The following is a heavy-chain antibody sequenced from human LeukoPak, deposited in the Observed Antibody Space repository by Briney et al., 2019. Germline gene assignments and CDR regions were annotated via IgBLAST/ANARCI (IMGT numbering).Heavy chain of an antibody. CDR2: IWYDGVIK. Sequence: GGSLRLSCAASGFTFSNYGMHWVRQAPGKGLECVALIWYDGVIKYHADSVKGRFTISRDNSKNTLYLEMNSLRAEDTAVYYCAKGYGSGTGGPFDIWGQGTMVTVSS. V-gene: IGHV3-33*06. J-gene: IGHJ3*02. CDR1: GFTFSNYG. CDR3: AKGYGSGTGGPFDI. D-gene: IGHD3-10*01.